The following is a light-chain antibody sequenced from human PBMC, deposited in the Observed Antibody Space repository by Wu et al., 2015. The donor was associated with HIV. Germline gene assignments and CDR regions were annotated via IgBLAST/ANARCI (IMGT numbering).Light chain of an antibody. Sequence: EIVLTQSPATLSLSPGEGATLSCGASQSASSYLAWYQHKPGQAPRLLIYDASNRATGIPARFSGRGSGTDFTLTISSLEPEDSAGYYCQQRGNWPGVAFGPGTKWTSN. V-gene: IGKV3-11*01. J-gene: IGKJ3*01. CDR1: QSASSY. CDR3: QQRGNWPGVA. CDR2: DAS.